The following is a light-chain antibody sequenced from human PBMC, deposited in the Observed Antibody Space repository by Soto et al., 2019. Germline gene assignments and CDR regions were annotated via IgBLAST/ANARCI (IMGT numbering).Light chain of an antibody. J-gene: IGKJ1*01. Sequence: DIVMTQSPDSLAVSLGERATINCKSSQSVLYSSNNKNYLAWYQQKPGQPPKLLIYWAFTRESGVPDRFSGSGSGTDFTLTISSLQVEDVAVYYCQQYYSTPRTFGQGTKVEIK. CDR3: QQYYSTPRT. CDR2: WAF. CDR1: QSVLYSSNNKNY. V-gene: IGKV4-1*01.